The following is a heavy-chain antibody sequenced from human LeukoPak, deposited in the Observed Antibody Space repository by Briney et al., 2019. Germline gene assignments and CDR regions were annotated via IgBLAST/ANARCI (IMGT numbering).Heavy chain of an antibody. CDR2: IWYDGSNK. Sequence: PGRSPRLSCAASGFTFSSYGMHWVRQAPGKGLEWVAVIWYDGSNKYYADSVKGRFTVARDNSMNTLYLQMNSLRVEDTAVYYCAKVPWGSLNMIVVWGQGTLVTVSS. J-gene: IGHJ4*02. CDR1: GFTFSSYG. D-gene: IGHD3-22*01. V-gene: IGHV3-33*06. CDR3: AKVPWGSLNMIVV.